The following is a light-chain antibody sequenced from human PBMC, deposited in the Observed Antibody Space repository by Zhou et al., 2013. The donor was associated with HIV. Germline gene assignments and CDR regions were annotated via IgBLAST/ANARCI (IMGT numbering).Light chain of an antibody. CDR2: GAS. Sequence: IVLTQSPNTLSLSPGERATLSCRASQNVKYNYLAWYQQKPGQAPRLLILGASSRAAGIPVRFSGSGTGTDFTLTISRVEPEDFAVYHCQQYGSSPFTFGPGTKVDIK. V-gene: IGKV3-20*01. CDR3: QQYGSSPFT. J-gene: IGKJ3*01. CDR1: QNVKYNY.